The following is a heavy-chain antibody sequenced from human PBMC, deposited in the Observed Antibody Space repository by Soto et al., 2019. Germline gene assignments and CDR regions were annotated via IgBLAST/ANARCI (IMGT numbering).Heavy chain of an antibody. V-gene: IGHV3-15*01. CDR2: LMSKTDGGTT. D-gene: IGHD2-2*01. Sequence: GGSLRLSCAASGFDFSKAWMSWVRQAPGKGLEWVGRLMSKTDGGTTVYAAPVKGRFTISRDDSKNTLYLQMSSLITEDTAVYYCAAGTGRTDLDYWGQGQWSPSPQ. CDR1: GFDFSKAW. J-gene: IGHJ4*02. CDR3: AAGTGRTDLDY.